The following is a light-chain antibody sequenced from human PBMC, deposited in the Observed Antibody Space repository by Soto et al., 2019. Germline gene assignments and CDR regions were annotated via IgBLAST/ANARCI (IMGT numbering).Light chain of an antibody. J-gene: IGKJ1*01. CDR1: QTVLYSSNY. CDR3: QQYYTTPVT. Sequence: DVDMSQSPDSLAVSLGERATINCKSSQTVLYSSNYLAWYQQKPGQPPKLLIYWASTRESGVPDRFSGSGSGTDFTLTVSSLQAEDVAVYYCQQYYTTPVTFGQGTKVEIK. CDR2: WAS. V-gene: IGKV4-1*01.